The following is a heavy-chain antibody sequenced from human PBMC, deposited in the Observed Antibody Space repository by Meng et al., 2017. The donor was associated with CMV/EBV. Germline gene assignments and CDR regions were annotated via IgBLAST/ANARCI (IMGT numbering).Heavy chain of an antibody. CDR2: INPNSGGT. V-gene: IGHV1-2*02. CDR3: GGGWFGEVSNRAYYYYGMDV. D-gene: IGHD3-10*01. J-gene: IGHJ6*02. Sequence: ASVKVSCKASGYTFTGYYMHWVRQAPGQGLEWMGWINPNSGGTNYAQKFQGRVTMTRDTSISTAYMELSRLRSDDTAVYYCGGGWFGEVSNRAYYYYGMDVWGQGTTVTVSS. CDR1: GYTFTGYY.